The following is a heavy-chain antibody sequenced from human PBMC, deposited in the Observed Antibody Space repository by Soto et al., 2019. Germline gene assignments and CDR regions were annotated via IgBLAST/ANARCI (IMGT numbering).Heavy chain of an antibody. CDR2: IIPIFGTA. CDR1: GGTFSSYA. D-gene: IGHD4-17*01. Sequence: SVKVSFKASGGTFSSYAISWVRQAPGQGLEWMGGIIPIFGTANYAQKFQGRVTITADESTSTAYMELSSLRSEDTAVYYCARDYGDSRYNWFDPWGQGTLVTVSS. CDR3: ARDYGDSRYNWFDP. V-gene: IGHV1-69*13. J-gene: IGHJ5*02.